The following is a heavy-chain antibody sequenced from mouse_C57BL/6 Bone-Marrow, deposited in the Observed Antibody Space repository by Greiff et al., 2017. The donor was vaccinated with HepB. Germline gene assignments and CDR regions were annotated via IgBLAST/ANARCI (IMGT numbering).Heavy chain of an antibody. V-gene: IGHV1-62-2*01. CDR2: FYPGSGSI. CDR1: GYTFTEYT. CDR3: ARHEGTEDYFDY. J-gene: IGHJ2*01. Sequence: VKLQESGAELVKPGASVKLSCKASGYTFTEYTIHWVKQRSGQGLEWIGWFYPGSGSIKYNEKFKDKATLTADKSSSTVYMELSRLTSVDSAVYFCARHEGTEDYFDYWGQGTTLTVSS.